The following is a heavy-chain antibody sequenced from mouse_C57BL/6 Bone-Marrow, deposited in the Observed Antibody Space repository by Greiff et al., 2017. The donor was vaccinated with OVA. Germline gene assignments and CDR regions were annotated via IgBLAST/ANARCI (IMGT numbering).Heavy chain of an antibody. CDR3: TTRLSGAMDY. J-gene: IGHJ4*01. V-gene: IGHV14-4*01. Sequence: VHVKQSGAELVRPGASVKLSCTASGFNIKDDYMHWVKQRPEQGLEWIGWIDPENGDTEYASKFQGKATITADTSSNTAYLQLSSLTSEDTAVYYCTTRLSGAMDYWGQGTSVTVSS. CDR2: IDPENGDT. CDR1: GFNIKDDY. D-gene: IGHD3-2*02.